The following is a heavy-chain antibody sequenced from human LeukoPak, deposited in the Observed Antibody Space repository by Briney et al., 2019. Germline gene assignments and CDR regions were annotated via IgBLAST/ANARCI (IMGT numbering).Heavy chain of an antibody. Sequence: SGTLSLTCAVSGVSISSSNWWSWVRQPPGKGLEWIGEIYHSGSTNYNPSLKSRVTTSVDKSKNQFSLKLSSVTAADTAVYYCARAPSSSWNNWFDPWGQGTLVTVSS. CDR3: ARAPSSSWNNWFDP. D-gene: IGHD6-13*01. CDR2: IYHSGST. V-gene: IGHV4-4*02. J-gene: IGHJ5*02. CDR1: GVSISSSNW.